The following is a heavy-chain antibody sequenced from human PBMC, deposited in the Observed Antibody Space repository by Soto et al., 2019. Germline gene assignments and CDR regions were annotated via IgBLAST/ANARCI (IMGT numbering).Heavy chain of an antibody. D-gene: IGHD1-26*01. CDR1: GGSITSSSYY. J-gene: IGHJ5*02. V-gene: IGHV4-39*01. CDR2: IYYSGST. CDR3: ATQEVGGSYVYTFDP. Sequence: QLHLRESGPGLVKPSETLSLTCTVSGGSITSSSYYWGWIRQPPGKGLEWIGSIYYSGSTYYNPSLTSRFTISVDTSKNQFSLKLSSVPAADTAVYYCATQEVGGSYVYTFDPWGQGTLVTVSS.